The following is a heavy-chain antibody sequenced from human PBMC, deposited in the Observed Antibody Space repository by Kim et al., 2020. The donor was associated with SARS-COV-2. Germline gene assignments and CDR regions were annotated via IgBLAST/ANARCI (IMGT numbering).Heavy chain of an antibody. CDR1: GGTFNNYV. CDR2: IIPILDIV. D-gene: IGHD3-22*01. V-gene: IGHV1-69*04. CDR3: ARARVDYDSSGSYYFDY. Sequence: SVKVSCKASGGTFNNYVISWVRQAPGQGLEWMGRIIPILDIVNYAQNLQGRVTITADKSTSTAYMELSSLRCEDTAVYYCARARVDYDSSGSYYFDYWGQGTLVTVSS. J-gene: IGHJ4*02.